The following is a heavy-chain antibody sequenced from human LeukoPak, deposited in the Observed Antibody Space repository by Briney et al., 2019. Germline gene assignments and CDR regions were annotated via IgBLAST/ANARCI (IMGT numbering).Heavy chain of an antibody. J-gene: IGHJ3*02. V-gene: IGHV4-38-2*01. CDR2: IYHSGST. CDR1: GYSISSGYY. Sequence: SETLSLTCAVSGYSISSGYYWGWIRQPRGKGLEWIGSIYHSGSTYCNPSLKSRVTISVDTSKNQFSLKLSSVTAADTAVYYCARHVYHPVTTVWAFDIWGQGTMVTVSS. CDR3: ARHVYHPVTTVWAFDI. D-gene: IGHD4-17*01.